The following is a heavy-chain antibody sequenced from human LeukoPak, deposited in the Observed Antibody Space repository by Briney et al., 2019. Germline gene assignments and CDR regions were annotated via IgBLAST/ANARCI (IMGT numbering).Heavy chain of an antibody. V-gene: IGHV3-30*03. CDR2: ISYDGSNK. D-gene: IGHD4-23*01. CDR3: ARDPNPTKVAYYFDY. J-gene: IGHJ4*02. Sequence: PGGSLRLSCAASGFTVSSNYMSWVRQAPGKGLEWVAVISYDGSNKYYADSVKGRFTISRDNSKNTLYLQMNSLRAEDTAVYYCARDPNPTKVAYYFDYWGQGTLVTVSS. CDR1: GFTVSSNY.